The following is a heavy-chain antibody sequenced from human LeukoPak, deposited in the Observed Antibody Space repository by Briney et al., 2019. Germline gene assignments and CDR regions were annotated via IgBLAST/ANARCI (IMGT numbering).Heavy chain of an antibody. CDR3: TSGSFGVVNRYYYYYYMDV. V-gene: IGHV3-49*04. CDR2: IRSKAYGGAT. J-gene: IGHJ6*03. D-gene: IGHD3-3*01. CDR1: GFTFGDYA. Sequence: GGSLRLSCTASGFTFGDYAMSWVRQAPGKGLEWVGFIRSKAYGGATEYAASVKGRFTISRDDSKSIAYLQMNSLKTEDTAVYYCTSGSFGVVNRYYYYYYMDVWGKGTTVTVSS.